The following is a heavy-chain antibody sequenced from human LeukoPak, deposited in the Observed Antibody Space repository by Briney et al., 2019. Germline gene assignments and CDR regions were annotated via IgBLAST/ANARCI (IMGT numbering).Heavy chain of an antibody. CDR1: GFTFSSYS. Sequence: QYGGSLRLSCAASGFTFSSYSMNWVRQAPGKGLEWVSAISGSGGSTYYADSVKGRFTISRDNSKNTLYLQMNSLRAEDTAVYYCATILRFLASNWFDPWGQGTLVTVSS. CDR2: ISGSGGST. CDR3: ATILRFLASNWFDP. J-gene: IGHJ5*02. D-gene: IGHD3-3*01. V-gene: IGHV3-23*01.